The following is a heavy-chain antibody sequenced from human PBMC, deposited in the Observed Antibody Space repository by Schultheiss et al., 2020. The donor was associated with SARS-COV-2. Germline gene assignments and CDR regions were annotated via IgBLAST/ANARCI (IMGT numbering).Heavy chain of an antibody. CDR1: GFTFSSYW. V-gene: IGHV3-7*01. J-gene: IGHJ6*02. CDR2: IKQDGSEK. CDR3: ARDPSSIAAAVLYYYYGMDV. D-gene: IGHD6-13*01. Sequence: GGSLRLSCAASGFTFSSYWMSWVRQAPGKGLEWVANIKQDGSEKYYVDSVKGRFTISRDNSKNTLYLQMNSLRAEDTAVYYCARDPSSIAAAVLYYYYGMDVWGQGTTVTVSS.